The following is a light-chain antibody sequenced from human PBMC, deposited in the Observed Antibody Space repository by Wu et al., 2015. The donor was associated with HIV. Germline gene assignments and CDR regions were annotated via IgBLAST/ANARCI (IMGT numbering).Light chain of an antibody. V-gene: IGKV1-9*01. CDR2: AAS. CDR3: QQVTKYPYT. Sequence: DIQLTQSPSFLSASVGDSVTISCRASQDIRTYLAWYQQKSGKAPNLLIYAASTLQDGVPSRFSGGGSGTEFTLTINSLQPEDFATYFCQQVTKYPYTFGQGTKGGDQT. CDR1: QDIRTY. J-gene: IGKJ2*01.